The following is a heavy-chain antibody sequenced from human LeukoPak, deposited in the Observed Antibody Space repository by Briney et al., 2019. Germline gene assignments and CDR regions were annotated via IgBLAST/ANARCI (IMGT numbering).Heavy chain of an antibody. D-gene: IGHD3-22*01. CDR1: GFTFDDYG. CDR2: INWNGGST. CDR3: ARDSGGSGYYYNPLPFDY. V-gene: IGHV3-20*04. J-gene: IGHJ4*02. Sequence: GGSLRLSCAASGFTFDDYGMSWVRQAPGKGLEWVSGINWNGGSTGYADSVKGRFTISSDNAKNSLYLQMNSLRAEDTALYYCARDSGGSGYYYNPLPFDYWGQGTLVTVYS.